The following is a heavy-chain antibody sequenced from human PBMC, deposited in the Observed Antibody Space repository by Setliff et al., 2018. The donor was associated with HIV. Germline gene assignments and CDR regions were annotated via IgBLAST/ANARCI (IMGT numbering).Heavy chain of an antibody. CDR1: GFTFSPYW. V-gene: IGHV3-7*03. CDR2: IKPDGSDK. CDR3: ARDSSSSYQDY. D-gene: IGHD5-18*01. Sequence: GSLRLSCVASGFTFSPYWMDWVRQAPGKGLEWVANIKPDGSDKIYADSVKGRFAISRDNAKNSLYLQMNSLRAEDTALYHCARDSSSSYQDYWGQGTLVTVSS. J-gene: IGHJ4*02.